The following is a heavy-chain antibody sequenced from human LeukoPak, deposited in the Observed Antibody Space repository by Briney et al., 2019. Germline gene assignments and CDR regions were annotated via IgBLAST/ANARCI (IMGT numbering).Heavy chain of an antibody. CDR3: ARGPLYYYENSGYPTN. D-gene: IGHD3-22*01. Sequence: SETLSLTCTVSGVSISSHYWRWIRQPPGKGLAWMGYIYYNGSTNYNPSLKSRVTISVDTFKKQFSLRLSSVTAADTAVYYCARGPLYYYENSGYPTNWGQGTLVTVSS. V-gene: IGHV4-59*11. J-gene: IGHJ4*02. CDR1: GVSISSHY. CDR2: IYYNGST.